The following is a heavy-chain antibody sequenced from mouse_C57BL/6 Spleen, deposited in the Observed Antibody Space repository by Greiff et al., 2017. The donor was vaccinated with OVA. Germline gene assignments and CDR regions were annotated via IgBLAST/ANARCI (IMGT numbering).Heavy chain of an antibody. CDR2: ISSGSSTL. CDR3: ARPNYYGSRGGAMDY. J-gene: IGHJ4*01. V-gene: IGHV5-17*01. Sequence: EVKLVESGGGLVKPGGSLKLSCAASGFTFSDYGMHWVRQAPEKGLEWVAYISSGSSTLYYADTVKGRFTISRDNAKNTLFLQMTSLRSEDTAMYYCARPNYYGSRGGAMDYWGQGTSVTVSS. D-gene: IGHD1-1*01. CDR1: GFTFSDYG.